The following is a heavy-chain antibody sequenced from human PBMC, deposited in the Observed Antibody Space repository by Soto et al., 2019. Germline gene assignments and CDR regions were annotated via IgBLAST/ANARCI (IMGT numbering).Heavy chain of an antibody. Sequence: QVQLVQSGAEVKKPGASVKVSCKASGDTFTDYYIHWVRQAPGQGLEWMGTVNPSGGHTTYAQHFLGRMAMTRDTSTSTLYMERTSLTSEDTAVYYCARGAHVVVVTAALDYWGQGTLVTVSS. D-gene: IGHD2-21*02. J-gene: IGHJ4*02. V-gene: IGHV1-46*01. CDR2: VNPSGGHT. CDR1: GDTFTDYY. CDR3: ARGAHVVVVTAALDY.